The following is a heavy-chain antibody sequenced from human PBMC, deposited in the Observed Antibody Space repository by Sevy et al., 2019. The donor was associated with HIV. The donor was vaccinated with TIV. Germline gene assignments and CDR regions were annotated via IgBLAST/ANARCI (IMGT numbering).Heavy chain of an antibody. V-gene: IGHV3-23*01. D-gene: IGHD6-13*01. CDR3: ANGRAAGIFDY. Sequence: GGSLRLSCAASGFTFSSYAMSWVRQAPGKGQEWVSAISGSGGSTYYADSVKGRFTISRDNSKNTLYLQMNSLRAEDTAVYYCANGRAAGIFDYWGQGTLVTVSS. J-gene: IGHJ4*02. CDR2: ISGSGGST. CDR1: GFTFSSYA.